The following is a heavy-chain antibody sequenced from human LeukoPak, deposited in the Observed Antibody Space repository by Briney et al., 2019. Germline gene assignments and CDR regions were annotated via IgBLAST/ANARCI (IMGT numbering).Heavy chain of an antibody. J-gene: IGHJ2*01. CDR1: GFSFSDYY. CDR2: ISSSGFTI. D-gene: IGHD4-17*01. V-gene: IGHV3-11*04. Sequence: GGSLRLSCAASGFSFSDYYMSWIRQAPGKGLGWVSCISSSGFTIYYAESLKGRFSISRDNAKKSLFLQMDSLRVEDTAVYYCAREVTMLTSDYYFDLWGRGTLVTVSS. CDR3: AREVTMLTSDYYFDL.